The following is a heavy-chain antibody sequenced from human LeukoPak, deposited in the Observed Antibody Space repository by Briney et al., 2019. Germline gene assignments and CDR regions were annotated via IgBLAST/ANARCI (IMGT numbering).Heavy chain of an antibody. Sequence: SVKVSCKASGGTFSSYTIRWVRQAPGQGLEWMGRNIPIIGIANYAQKFQGRVTITAHKSTSTAYMELSSLRSEDTAVYYCARMSSGSYFGRYYYYGMDVWGQGTTVTVSS. V-gene: IGHV1-69*02. D-gene: IGHD3-10*01. CDR1: GGTFSSYT. J-gene: IGHJ6*02. CDR3: ARMSSGSYFGRYYYYGMDV. CDR2: NIPIIGIA.